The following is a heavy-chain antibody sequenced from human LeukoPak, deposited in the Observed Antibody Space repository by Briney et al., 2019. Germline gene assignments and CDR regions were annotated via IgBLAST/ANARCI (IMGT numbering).Heavy chain of an antibody. CDR1: GYTFTGYY. CDR2: INPNSGGT. Sequence: ASVKVSCKASGYTFTGYYMHWVRQAPGQGLEWMGWINPNSGGTNYAQKFQGRVTMTRDTSISTAYMELSRLRSDDTAVYYCARDGLDCGGDCVNWFDPWGQGTLVTVSS. D-gene: IGHD2-21*02. V-gene: IGHV1-2*02. J-gene: IGHJ5*02. CDR3: ARDGLDCGGDCVNWFDP.